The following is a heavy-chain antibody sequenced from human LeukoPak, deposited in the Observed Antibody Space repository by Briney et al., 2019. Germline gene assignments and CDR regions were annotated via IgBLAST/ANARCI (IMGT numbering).Heavy chain of an antibody. V-gene: IGHV3-11*04. CDR1: GFTFSDYY. CDR2: ISSSGSTI. J-gene: IGHJ4*02. D-gene: IGHD6-13*01. CDR3: ASLSRYSSPWG. Sequence: TGGSLRLSCAASGFTFSDYYMSWIRQAPGKGLEWVSYISSSGSTIYYADSVKGRFTISKDNAKNSLYLQMNSLRAEDTAVYYCASLSRYSSPWGWGQGTLVTVSS.